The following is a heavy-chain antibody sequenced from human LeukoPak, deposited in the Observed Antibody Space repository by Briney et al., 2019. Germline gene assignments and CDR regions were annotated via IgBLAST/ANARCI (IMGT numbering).Heavy chain of an antibody. CDR2: MNPNSGNT. J-gene: IGHJ6*03. CDR1: GYTFTGYY. CDR3: ARDNGGTAMAYYYYYYMDV. V-gene: IGHV1-8*02. Sequence: ASVKVSCKASGYTFTGYYMFWVRQATGQGLEWMGWMNPNSGNTGYAQKFQGRVTMTRNTSISTAYMELSSLRSEDTAVYYCARDNGGTAMAYYYYYYMDVWGKGTTVTISS. D-gene: IGHD5-18*01.